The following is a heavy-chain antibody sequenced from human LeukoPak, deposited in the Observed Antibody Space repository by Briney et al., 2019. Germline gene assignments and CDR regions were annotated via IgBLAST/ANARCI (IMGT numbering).Heavy chain of an antibody. Sequence: GGSLRLSCAASGFTFSSYAMSWVRQAPGKGREWGSAISGSGGSTYYADSVKGRFTISRDNSKNTLYLQMNSLRAEDTAVYYCAKVYWTYRGFDYWGQGTLVTVSS. V-gene: IGHV3-23*01. J-gene: IGHJ4*02. CDR1: GFTFSSYA. CDR3: AKVYWTYRGFDY. D-gene: IGHD1-7*01. CDR2: ISGSGGST.